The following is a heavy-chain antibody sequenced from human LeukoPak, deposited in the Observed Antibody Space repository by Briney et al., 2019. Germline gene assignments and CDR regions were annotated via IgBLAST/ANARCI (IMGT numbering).Heavy chain of an antibody. CDR3: ARGYDFWSGYSYYFDY. D-gene: IGHD3-3*01. Sequence: GGSLRLSCAASGFTFSSYGMHWVRQAPGKGLEWVAVITYDGSNKYYTDSVKGRFTISRDNAKNSLYLQMNSLRAEDTAVYYCARGYDFWSGYSYYFDYWGQGTLVTVSS. CDR2: ITYDGSNK. V-gene: IGHV3-30*03. J-gene: IGHJ4*02. CDR1: GFTFSSYG.